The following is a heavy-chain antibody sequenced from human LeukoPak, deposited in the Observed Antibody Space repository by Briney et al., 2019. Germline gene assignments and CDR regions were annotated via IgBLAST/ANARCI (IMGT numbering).Heavy chain of an antibody. Sequence: PGGSLRLSCAASGFTFSNYEMYWVRQAPGKGLEWVSYISSGGSSIYYADSVKGRFTISRDNAKNSLFLQMSSLRVEDTAVYYCARGITVGENWFDPWGQGTLVTVSS. J-gene: IGHJ5*02. D-gene: IGHD3-10*01. CDR3: ARGITVGENWFDP. V-gene: IGHV3-48*03. CDR1: GFTFSNYE. CDR2: ISSGGSSI.